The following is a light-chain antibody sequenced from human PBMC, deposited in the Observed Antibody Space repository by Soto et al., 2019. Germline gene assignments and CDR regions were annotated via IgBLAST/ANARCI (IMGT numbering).Light chain of an antibody. V-gene: IGKV3-20*01. CDR2: GAS. Sequence: EIVLTQSPGTLSLSPGDRATLSCRASQSVSSNLLAWYQKKPGQAPRLLIYGASIRTTGIPDRFSGSWSGTDFTLTSRILEPEDFTMYFCHYYGSSPRTFGQGTKVEIK. J-gene: IGKJ1*01. CDR3: HYYGSSPRT. CDR1: QSVSSNL.